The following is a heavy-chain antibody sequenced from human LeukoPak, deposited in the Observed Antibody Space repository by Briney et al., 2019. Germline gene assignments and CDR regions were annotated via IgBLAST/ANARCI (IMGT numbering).Heavy chain of an antibody. CDR1: GFTFSSYS. Sequence: GGSLRLSCAASGFTFSSYSMNWVRQAPGKGLEWVSSISSSSSYIYYADSVKGRFTISRDNAKNSLYLQMNSLRAEDTAVYYCASSNRIAAAPGFDYWGQGTLVTVSS. J-gene: IGHJ4*02. D-gene: IGHD6-13*01. V-gene: IGHV3-21*04. CDR2: ISSSSSYI. CDR3: ASSNRIAAAPGFDY.